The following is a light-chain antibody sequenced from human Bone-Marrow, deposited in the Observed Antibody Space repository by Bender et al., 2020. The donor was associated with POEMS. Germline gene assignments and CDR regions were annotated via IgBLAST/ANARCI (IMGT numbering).Light chain of an antibody. Sequence: SYVLTQSPSVSAVPGKTANITCGGDNIGSKSVHWYQQKPGRGPVLVVFDDTDRRSGIPERFSGSNSADVATLTISRVEAGDEADYYCQVWDSEIDHVIFGGGTKLTVL. J-gene: IGLJ2*01. V-gene: IGLV3-21*03. CDR3: QVWDSEIDHVI. CDR2: DDT. CDR1: NIGSKS.